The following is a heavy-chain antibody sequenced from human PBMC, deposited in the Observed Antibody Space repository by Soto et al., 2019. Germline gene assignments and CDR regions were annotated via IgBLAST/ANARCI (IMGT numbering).Heavy chain of an antibody. CDR2: IYYSGST. D-gene: IGHD2-2*01. CDR1: GGSISSGGYY. CDR3: AIFQVPPALLRWIVS. J-gene: IGHJ5*01. Sequence: PSETLSLTCTVSGGSISSGGYYWSWIRQHPGKGLEWIGYIYYSGSTYYNPSLKSRVTISVDTSKNQFSLKLSSVTAADTAVYYCAIFQVPPALLRWIVSCGPGIRVTLSS. V-gene: IGHV4-61*08.